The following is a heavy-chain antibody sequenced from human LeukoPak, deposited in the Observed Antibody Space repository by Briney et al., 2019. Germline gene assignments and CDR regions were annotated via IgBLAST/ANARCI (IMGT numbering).Heavy chain of an antibody. Sequence: GGSLRLSCAASGFTFSGYAMSWVRQAPGKGLERVSAISGSGGSTYYADSVKGRFTISRDNSKNTLYLQMNSLRAEDTAVYYCAKAYDFWSGSANAFDIWGQGTMVTVSS. J-gene: IGHJ3*02. V-gene: IGHV3-23*01. D-gene: IGHD3-3*01. CDR3: AKAYDFWSGSANAFDI. CDR1: GFTFSGYA. CDR2: ISGSGGST.